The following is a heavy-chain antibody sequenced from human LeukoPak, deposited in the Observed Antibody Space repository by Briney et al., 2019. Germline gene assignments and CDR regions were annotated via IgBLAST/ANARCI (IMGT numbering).Heavy chain of an antibody. Sequence: GGSLRLSCAASGFTFSTYWMTWVRQAPGKGLEWVANMKGDGSEIHYVDSVKGRFTISRDNAKNSLFLQMNSLRAEDTAVYYCARPAHTAAYDLWGQGTLVTVSS. CDR2: MKGDGSEI. CDR1: GFTFSTYW. V-gene: IGHV3-7*01. CDR3: ARPAHTAAYDL. J-gene: IGHJ3*01. D-gene: IGHD2-21*02.